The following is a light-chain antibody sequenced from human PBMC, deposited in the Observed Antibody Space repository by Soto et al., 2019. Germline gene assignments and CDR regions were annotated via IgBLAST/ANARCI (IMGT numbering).Light chain of an antibody. CDR3: QHYGSSPLT. J-gene: IGKJ4*01. V-gene: IGKV3-20*01. CDR2: GAS. CDR1: QSVSGSH. Sequence: IVLTQSPGTLSLSPGERATLSCRASQSVSGSHLAWYQQKPGQAPRLLLYGASTRATGIPDRFSGSGSGTDFTLTIRRVEPEDFAVFYCQHYGSSPLTFGGGTKVEIK.